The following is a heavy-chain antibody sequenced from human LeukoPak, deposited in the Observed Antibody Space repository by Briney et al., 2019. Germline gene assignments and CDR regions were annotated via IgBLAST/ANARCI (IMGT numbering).Heavy chain of an antibody. J-gene: IGHJ6*02. D-gene: IGHD3-10*01. CDR2: IYPGDSDT. Sequence: GESLKISCKGSGYSFTSYWIGWVRQMPGKGLEWMGIIYPGDSDTRYSPSFQGQVTISADKSISTAYLQWSSLKASDTAMYYCARHGLRGYYYYSMDVWGQGTTVTVSS. CDR1: GYSFTSYW. V-gene: IGHV5-51*01. CDR3: ARHGLRGYYYYSMDV.